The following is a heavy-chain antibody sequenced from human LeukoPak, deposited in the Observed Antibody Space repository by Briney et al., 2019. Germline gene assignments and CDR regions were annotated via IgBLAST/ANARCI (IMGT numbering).Heavy chain of an antibody. CDR1: GFTFSSYS. Sequence: AGGSLRLSCAASGFTFSSYSMNWVRQAPGKGLEWVSSISSSSSSYIYYADSVKGRFTISRDNAKNSLYLQMNSLRAEDTAVYYCARDSIPNSSSSGAFDYWGQGTLVTVSS. CDR3: ARDSIPNSSSSGAFDY. V-gene: IGHV3-21*01. J-gene: IGHJ4*02. D-gene: IGHD6-6*01. CDR2: ISSSSSSYI.